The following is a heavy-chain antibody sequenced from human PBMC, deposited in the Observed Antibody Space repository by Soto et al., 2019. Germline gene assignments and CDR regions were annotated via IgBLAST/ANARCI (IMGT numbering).Heavy chain of an antibody. D-gene: IGHD4-17*01. Sequence: QVQLVQSGAEVKKPGASVKVSCKASGYTFTSYYMHWVRQAPGQGLEWMGIINPSGGSTSYAQKFQGRVTMTRDTSTSTVYMELSSLRSEDTAVYYCARGTMTAVKPGAKGMDVWGQGTTVTVSS. CDR3: ARGTMTAVKPGAKGMDV. CDR1: GYTFTSYY. CDR2: INPSGGST. V-gene: IGHV1-46*01. J-gene: IGHJ6*02.